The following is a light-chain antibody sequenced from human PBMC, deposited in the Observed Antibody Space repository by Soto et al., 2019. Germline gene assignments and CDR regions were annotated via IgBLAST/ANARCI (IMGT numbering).Light chain of an antibody. Sequence: QSALTQPASVCWSPGQSITISCTGTSSDVGSYNLVSWYQQHPGKAPKLMIYEVSKRPSGVSNRFSGSKSGNTASLTISGLQAEDEADYYCCSYAGSSTYVFGTGTKVTVL. CDR2: EVS. J-gene: IGLJ1*01. V-gene: IGLV2-23*02. CDR1: SSDVGSYNL. CDR3: CSYAGSSTYV.